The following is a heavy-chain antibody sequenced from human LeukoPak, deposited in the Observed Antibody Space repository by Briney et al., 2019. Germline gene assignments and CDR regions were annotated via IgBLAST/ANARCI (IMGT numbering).Heavy chain of an antibody. Sequence: ASVKVSCKASGGTFSSYAISWVRQAPGQGLEWMGWINPNSGGTNYAQKFQGRVTMTRDTSISTAYMELSRLRSDDTAVYYCARVEFYYGSGSSPQFDYWGQGTLVTVSS. CDR1: GGTFSSYA. D-gene: IGHD3-10*01. CDR2: INPNSGGT. CDR3: ARVEFYYGSGSSPQFDY. J-gene: IGHJ4*02. V-gene: IGHV1-2*02.